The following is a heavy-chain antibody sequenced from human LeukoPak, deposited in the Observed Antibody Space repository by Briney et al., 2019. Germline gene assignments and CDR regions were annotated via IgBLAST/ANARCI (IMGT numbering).Heavy chain of an antibody. CDR3: AKMAVAGPGVDY. J-gene: IGHJ4*02. Sequence: SGGSLRLSCAASGFTFDDYAMHWVRQAPGKGLEWVPGISWNSGSIGYADSVKGRFTISRDNAKNSLYLQMNSLRAEDTALYYCAKMAVAGPGVDYWGQGTLVTVSS. CDR2: ISWNSGSI. V-gene: IGHV3-9*01. D-gene: IGHD6-19*01. CDR1: GFTFDDYA.